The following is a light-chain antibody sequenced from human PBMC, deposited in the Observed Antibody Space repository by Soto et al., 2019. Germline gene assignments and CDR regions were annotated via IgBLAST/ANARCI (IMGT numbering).Light chain of an antibody. J-gene: IGKJ3*01. CDR1: QGISSY. CDR2: AAS. V-gene: IGKV1-9*01. CDR3: QQLNSYLFT. Sequence: IQLTQSPSSLSASVGDRVTITCRASQGISSYLAWYQQKPGKAPKLLIYAASTLQSGVPSRFSGSGSGTDFTLTISSLQPEDFATYDCQQLNSYLFTFGPGTKVDIK.